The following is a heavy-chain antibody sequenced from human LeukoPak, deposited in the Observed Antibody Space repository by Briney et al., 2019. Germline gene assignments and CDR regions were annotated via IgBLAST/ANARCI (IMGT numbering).Heavy chain of an antibody. CDR2: ISYDGSNK. J-gene: IGHJ3*02. Sequence: QPGRSLRLSCAASGFTFSSYGMHWVRQAPGKGLEWVAVISYDGSNKYYADSVKGRFTISRDNSKNTLYLQMNSLRAEDTAVYYCATGGHCSSTSCYPDAFDILGQGTMVTVSS. CDR3: ATGGHCSSTSCYPDAFDI. D-gene: IGHD2-2*01. V-gene: IGHV3-30*03. CDR1: GFTFSSYG.